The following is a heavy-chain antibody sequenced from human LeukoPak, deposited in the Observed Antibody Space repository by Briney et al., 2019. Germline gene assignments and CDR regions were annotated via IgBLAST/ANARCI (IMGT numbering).Heavy chain of an antibody. Sequence: ASVKVSCKASVYTFTSYDINSVRQATGQRLEWMGWMNPNSGNTGTAQKFQGRVTMTRKTSISTAYMELSSLRSEETAVYYCARFTMVRGVIIIPYYFDYWGQGTLVTVSS. CDR1: VYTFTSYD. J-gene: IGHJ4*02. CDR3: ARFTMVRGVIIIPYYFDY. D-gene: IGHD3-10*01. CDR2: MNPNSGNT. V-gene: IGHV1-8*01.